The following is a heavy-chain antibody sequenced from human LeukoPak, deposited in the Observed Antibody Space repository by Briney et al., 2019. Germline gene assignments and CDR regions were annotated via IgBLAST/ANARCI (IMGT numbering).Heavy chain of an antibody. J-gene: IGHJ4*02. CDR1: GGTFSSYT. D-gene: IGHD3-22*01. CDR3: ARVPLDYYDSSDLDY. Sequence: GASVKVSCKASGGTFSSYTISWVRQAPGQGLESMGRIIPILGIANYAQKFQGRVTITADKSTSTAYMELSSLRSEDTAVYYCARVPLDYYDSSDLDYWGQGTLVTVSS. V-gene: IGHV1-69*02. CDR2: IIPILGIA.